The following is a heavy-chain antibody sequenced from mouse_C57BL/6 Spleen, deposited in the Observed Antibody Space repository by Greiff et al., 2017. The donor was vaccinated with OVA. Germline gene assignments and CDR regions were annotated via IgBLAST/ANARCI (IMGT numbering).Heavy chain of an antibody. V-gene: IGHV1-64*01. CDR2: IHPNSGST. J-gene: IGHJ2*01. CDR3: YYGSSYGDY. D-gene: IGHD1-1*01. CDR1: GYTFTSYW. Sequence: QLQQPGAELVKPGASVKLSCKASGYTFTSYWMHGVKQRPGQGLEWIGMIHPNSGSTNYNENFKSKATLTVDKSSSTAYMQLSTLTSEDSAVYYCYYGSSYGDYWGQGTTLTVSS.